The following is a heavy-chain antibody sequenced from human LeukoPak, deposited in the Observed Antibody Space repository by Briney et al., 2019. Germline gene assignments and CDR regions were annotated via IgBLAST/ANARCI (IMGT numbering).Heavy chain of an antibody. D-gene: IGHD5-18*01. CDR3: ARASSDDTAMATPFAY. CDR2: IIPIFGTA. J-gene: IGHJ4*02. Sequence: SVKVPCKASGGTFSKYSINWVRQAPGQGLEWMGGIIPIFGTANYVQKFQGRVTITADESTRTAYMELSRLRSEDTAVYYCARASSDDTAMATPFAYWGQGTLVTVSS. V-gene: IGHV1-69*13. CDR1: GGTFSKYS.